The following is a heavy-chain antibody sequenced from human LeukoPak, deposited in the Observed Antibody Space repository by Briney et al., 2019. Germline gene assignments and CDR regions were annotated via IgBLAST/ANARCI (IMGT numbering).Heavy chain of an antibody. V-gene: IGHV1-18*01. CDR2: ISAYNGNT. J-gene: IGHJ4*02. Sequence: ASVKVSRKASGYTFTSYGISWVRQAPGQGLEWMGWISAYNGNTNYAQKLQGRVTMTTDTSTSTAYKELRSLRSDDTAVYYCARAGYYDSSGYTNFDYWGRGTLVTVSS. D-gene: IGHD3-22*01. CDR1: GYTFTSYG. CDR3: ARAGYYDSSGYTNFDY.